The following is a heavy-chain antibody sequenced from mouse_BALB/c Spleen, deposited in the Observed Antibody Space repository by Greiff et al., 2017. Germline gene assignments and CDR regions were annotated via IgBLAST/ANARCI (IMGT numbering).Heavy chain of an antibody. CDR2: IRNKANGYTT. J-gene: IGHJ2*01. D-gene: IGHD2-1*01. V-gene: IGHV7-3*02. CDR1: GFTFTDYY. Sequence: DVHLVESGGGLVQPGGSLRLSCATSGFTFTDYYMSWVRQPPGKALEWLGFIRNKANGYTTEYSASVKGRFTISRDNSQSILYLQMNTLRAEDSATYYCARDSDGNYDYWGQGTTLTVSS. CDR3: ARDSDGNYDY.